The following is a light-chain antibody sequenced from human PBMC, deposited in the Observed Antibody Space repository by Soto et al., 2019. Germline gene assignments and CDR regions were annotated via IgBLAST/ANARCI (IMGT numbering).Light chain of an antibody. Sequence: AIRMTQSPSSLSASTRDRVNIACRASQNVSHSLAWFQQNPGKAPKVLIFAASTLQSGVPVRFSGSASGTDFTLTIRNMQREDFATYYCLQTYNLPRTFGQGTKVDIK. CDR1: QNVSHS. J-gene: IGKJ1*01. CDR3: LQTYNLPRT. CDR2: AAS. V-gene: IGKV1-8*01.